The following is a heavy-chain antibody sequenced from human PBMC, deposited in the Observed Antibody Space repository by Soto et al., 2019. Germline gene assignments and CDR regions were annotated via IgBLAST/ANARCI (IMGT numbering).Heavy chain of an antibody. CDR1: GFSLSTIGVG. Sequence: QITLKESGPTLVKPTQTLTLTCTFSGFSLSTIGVGVGWIRQPPGKALEWLALIYWDDDKRYNPALKSRLTITKYKSKKLVVVTMNQMDPVDIATYYCAHSVSIQHTWNSGAFDIWGQGTMVTVSS. CDR2: IYWDDDK. J-gene: IGHJ3*02. D-gene: IGHD1-7*01. CDR3: AHSVSIQHTWNSGAFDI. V-gene: IGHV2-5*02.